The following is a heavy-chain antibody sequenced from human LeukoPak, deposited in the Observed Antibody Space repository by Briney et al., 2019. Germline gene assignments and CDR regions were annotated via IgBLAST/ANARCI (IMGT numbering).Heavy chain of an antibody. CDR3: ARGVATIPFYYFDY. CDR2: IYYSGST. D-gene: IGHD5-12*01. CDR1: GGSISSYY. J-gene: IGHJ4*02. Sequence: PSETLSLTCTVSGGSISSYYWSWIRQPPGKGLEWIGYIYYSGSTNYNPPLKSRVTISVDTSKNQFSLKLSSVTAADTAVYYCARGVATIPFYYFDYWGQGTLVTVSS. V-gene: IGHV4-59*01.